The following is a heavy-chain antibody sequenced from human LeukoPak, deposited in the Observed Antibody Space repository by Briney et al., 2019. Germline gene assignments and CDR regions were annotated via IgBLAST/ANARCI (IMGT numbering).Heavy chain of an antibody. V-gene: IGHV4-34*01. CDR1: AGSFSVYY. J-gene: IGHJ3*02. CDR2: INHSRST. D-gene: IGHD5-18*01. Sequence: SETLSLTCAVYAGSFSVYYWSWIRQPPGKGLEWIGEINHSRSTNYNPSLKSRVTISIDTSKNQFSLKLSSVTAADTAVYYCARNSIQLWPKRYSAFDIWGQGTMVTVSS. CDR3: ARNSIQLWPKRYSAFDI.